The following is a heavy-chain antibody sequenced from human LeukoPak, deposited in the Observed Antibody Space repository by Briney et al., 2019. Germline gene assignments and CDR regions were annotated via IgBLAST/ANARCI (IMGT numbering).Heavy chain of an antibody. D-gene: IGHD1-1*01. V-gene: IGHV3-30*03. Sequence: GGSLRLSCAASGFTFRTYDMHWVRQAPGKGLEWVALISYAGNDKYYADSVKGRFTVSRDNSKNTLYLQMNSLRAEDTAVYYCAREEDQLKRLGGPAYYYGMDVWGQGTTVTVSS. CDR1: GFTFRTYD. CDR2: ISYAGNDK. J-gene: IGHJ6*02. CDR3: AREEDQLKRLGGPAYYYGMDV.